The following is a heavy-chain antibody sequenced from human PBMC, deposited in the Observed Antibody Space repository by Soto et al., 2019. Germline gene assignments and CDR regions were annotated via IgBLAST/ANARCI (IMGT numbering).Heavy chain of an antibody. Sequence: PGGSLRLSCAASGFTFSDYYMSWIRQAPGKGLEWVSYISSSGSTIYYADSVKGRFTISRDNAKNSLYLQMNSLRAEDTAVYYCARDSYCGGDCYSTKENWFDPWGQGTLVTVSS. CDR1: GFTFSDYY. CDR2: ISSSGSTI. CDR3: ARDSYCGGDCYSTKENWFDP. D-gene: IGHD2-21*02. J-gene: IGHJ5*02. V-gene: IGHV3-11*01.